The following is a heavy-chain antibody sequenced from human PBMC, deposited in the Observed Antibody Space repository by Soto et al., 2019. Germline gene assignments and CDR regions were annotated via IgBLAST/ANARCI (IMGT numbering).Heavy chain of an antibody. J-gene: IGHJ6*02. CDR2: INHSGST. CDR1: GWSFSGYY. V-gene: IGHV4-34*01. Sequence: XETLSLTCAVDGWSFSGYYWSWIRQPPGKGLEWIGEINHSGSTNYNPSLKSRVTISVDTSKNQFSLKLSSVTAADTAVYYCARAYYYYYYGMDVWGQGTTVTVSS. CDR3: ARAYYYYYYGMDV.